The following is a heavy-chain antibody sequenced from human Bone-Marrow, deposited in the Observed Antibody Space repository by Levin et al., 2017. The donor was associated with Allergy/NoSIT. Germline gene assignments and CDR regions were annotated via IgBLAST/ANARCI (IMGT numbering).Heavy chain of an antibody. CDR3: AKDISGDGSNFDR. V-gene: IGHV3-9*01. CDR1: GFNVDDYA. J-gene: IGHJ4*02. Sequence: GGSLRLSCAASGFNVDDYAMHWVRQAPGKGLEWVSGITWNRGKKDYADSVKGRFTISRDNAKNTLYLQMNSLRTEDTALYCCAKDISGDGSNFDRCGQPPLVTVSS. D-gene: IGHD5-24*01. CDR2: ITWNRGKK.